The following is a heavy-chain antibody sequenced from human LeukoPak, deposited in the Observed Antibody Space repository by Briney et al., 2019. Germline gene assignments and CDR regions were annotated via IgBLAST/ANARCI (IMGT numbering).Heavy chain of an antibody. V-gene: IGHV4-59*08. Sequence: SETLSLTCTVSSGSISSYYWSWIRQPPGKGLEWIGYIYYTGSTNYNPSLKSRVTISVDTSKNQFSLNLSSVIAADTAVYYCARQIQNESGGFDYWGQGTLVTVSS. CDR2: IYYTGST. J-gene: IGHJ4*02. CDR1: SGSISSYY. CDR3: ARQIQNESGGFDY. D-gene: IGHD3-16*01.